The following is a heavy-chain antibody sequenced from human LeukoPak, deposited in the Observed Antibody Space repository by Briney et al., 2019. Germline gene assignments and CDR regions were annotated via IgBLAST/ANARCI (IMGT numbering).Heavy chain of an antibody. CDR3: ARDFPTYIAAAGRTTT. Sequence: GGSLRLSCTASGFTFGDYAMSWVRQAPGKGLEWVSVIYSGGSTYYADSVKGRFTISRDNSKNTLYLQMNSLRAEDTAVYYCARDFPTYIAAAGRTTTWGQGTLVTVSS. J-gene: IGHJ4*02. V-gene: IGHV3-53*01. CDR1: GFTFGDYA. CDR2: IYSGGST. D-gene: IGHD6-13*01.